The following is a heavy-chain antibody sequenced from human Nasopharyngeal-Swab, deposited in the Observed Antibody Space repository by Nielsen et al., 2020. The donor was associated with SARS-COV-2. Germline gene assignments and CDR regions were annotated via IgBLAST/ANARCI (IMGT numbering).Heavy chain of an antibody. D-gene: IGHD4-17*01. J-gene: IGHJ4*02. CDR1: GFTFSSYE. CDR3: VRALNDNGDYVGDY. CDR2: ISSSGSTR. Sequence: GESLKISCAASGFTFSSYEMNWVRQAPGKGLEWVSYISSSGSTRYYADSVKGRFTISRDNGKNSLYLQMSSLRAEDTAVYYCVRALNDNGDYVGDYWGQGTLVTVSS. V-gene: IGHV3-48*03.